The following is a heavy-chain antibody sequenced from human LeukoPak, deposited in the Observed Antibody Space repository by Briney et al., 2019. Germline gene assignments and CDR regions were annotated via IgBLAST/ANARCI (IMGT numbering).Heavy chain of an antibody. CDR1: GFTFSSYW. D-gene: IGHD3-10*01. Sequence: QPGGSLRLSCAASGFTFSSYWMHWVRQAPGEGLVWVSRINSDGSSTSYADSVKGRFTISRDNAKNTLYLQMNSLRAEDTAVYYCARDWAMVRGVIDVWGQGTTVTVSS. CDR2: INSDGSST. CDR3: ARDWAMVRGVIDV. J-gene: IGHJ6*02. V-gene: IGHV3-74*01.